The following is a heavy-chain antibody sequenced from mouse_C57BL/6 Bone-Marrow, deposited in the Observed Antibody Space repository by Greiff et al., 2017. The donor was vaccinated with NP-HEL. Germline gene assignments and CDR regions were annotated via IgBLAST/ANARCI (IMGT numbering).Heavy chain of an antibody. V-gene: IGHV1-80*01. CDR2: IYPGDGDT. CDR1: GYEFSNYW. CDR3: ARGAY. Sequence: VQLQQSGAELVKPGASVKISCKASGYEFSNYWMNWVKQRPGKGLEWIGQIYPGDGDTNYNGKFKDKATLTADKSSSTAYMQLSRRTSEGSAVYFCARGAYWGQGTLVTVSA. J-gene: IGHJ3*01.